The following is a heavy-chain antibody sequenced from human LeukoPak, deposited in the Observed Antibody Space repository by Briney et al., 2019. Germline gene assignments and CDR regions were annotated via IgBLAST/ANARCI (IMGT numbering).Heavy chain of an antibody. J-gene: IGHJ6*03. CDR3: ARRGSSWLYYYYYMDV. V-gene: IGHV1-8*03. Sequence: GASVKVSCEASGYTFTGYYMHWVRQATGQGLEWMGWMNPNSGNTGYAQKFQGRVTITRNTSISTAYMELSSLRSEDTAVYYCARRGSSWLYYYYYMDVWGKGTTVTVSS. CDR1: GYTFTGYY. CDR2: MNPNSGNT. D-gene: IGHD6-13*01.